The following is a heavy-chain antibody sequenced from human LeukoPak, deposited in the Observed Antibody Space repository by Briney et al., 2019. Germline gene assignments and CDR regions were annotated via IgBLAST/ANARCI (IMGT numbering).Heavy chain of an antibody. Sequence: GESLKISCKGSGYSFTSYWIGWVRQMPGRGLEWMGVLYPDGSATTYHPSFEGRVTISADKSVTTAYLEWNSLKASDTALYYCVRQGLQSGTYPAYWGPGTLVTVSS. D-gene: IGHD1-26*01. CDR2: LYPDGSAT. CDR3: VRQGLQSGTYPAY. V-gene: IGHV5-51*01. J-gene: IGHJ4*02. CDR1: GYSFTSYW.